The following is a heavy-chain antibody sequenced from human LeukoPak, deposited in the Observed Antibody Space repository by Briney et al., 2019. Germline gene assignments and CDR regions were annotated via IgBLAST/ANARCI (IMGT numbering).Heavy chain of an antibody. J-gene: IGHJ6*02. CDR2: ICTSGSS. CDR1: GGSISSYY. D-gene: IGHD4-17*01. V-gene: IGHV4-4*07. CDR3: ARDYGDYGDYYYAMDV. Sequence: SETLSLTCTVSGGSISSYYWSWIRQPAGKGLEWIGRICTSGSSNYNPSLKSRVTMSVDTSKNHFSLKLSSVTAADTAVYYCARDYGDYGDYYYAMDVWGQGTTVTVSS.